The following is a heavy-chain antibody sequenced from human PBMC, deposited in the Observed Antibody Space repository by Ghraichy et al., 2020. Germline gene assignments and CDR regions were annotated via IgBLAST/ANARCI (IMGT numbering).Heavy chain of an antibody. CDR1: GYTFTSYD. D-gene: IGHD1-26*01. J-gene: IGHJ5*02. CDR2: MNPNSGNT. CDR3: ARGLSSSVVGATPWFDP. Sequence: ASVKVSCKASGYTFTSYDINWVRQATGQGLEWMGWMNPNSGNTGYAQKFQGRVTMTRNTSISTAYMELSSLRSEDTAVYYCARGLSSSVVGATPWFDPWGQGTLVTVSS. V-gene: IGHV1-8*01.